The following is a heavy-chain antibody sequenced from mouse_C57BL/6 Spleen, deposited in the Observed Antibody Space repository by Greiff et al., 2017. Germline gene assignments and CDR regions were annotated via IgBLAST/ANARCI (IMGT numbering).Heavy chain of an antibody. D-gene: IGHD1-1*01. CDR1: GYTFTSYW. V-gene: IGHV1-7*01. CDR2: INPSSGYT. J-gene: IGHJ3*01. Sequence: QVQLQQSGAELAKPGASVKLSCKASGYTFTSYWMHWVKQRPGQGLEWIGYINPSSGYTKYNQKFKDKATLTADKSSSTAYMQLSSLTYEDSAVXYCARWYYGSSYGFAYWGQGTLVTVSA. CDR3: ARWYYGSSYGFAY.